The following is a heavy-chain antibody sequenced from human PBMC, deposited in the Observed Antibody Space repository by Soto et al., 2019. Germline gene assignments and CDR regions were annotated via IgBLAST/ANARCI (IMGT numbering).Heavy chain of an antibody. V-gene: IGHV4-59*01. D-gene: IGHD3-3*01. J-gene: IGHJ6*02. CDR3: ARVATIFGVGLYYYYYGMDV. CDR1: GGSISSYY. Sequence: SETLSLTCTVSGGSISSYYWSWIRQPPGKGLEWIGYIYYSGSTNYNPSLKSRVTISVDTSKNQFSLKLSSVTAADTAVYYCARVATIFGVGLYYYYYGMDVWRQGTTVTVSS. CDR2: IYYSGST.